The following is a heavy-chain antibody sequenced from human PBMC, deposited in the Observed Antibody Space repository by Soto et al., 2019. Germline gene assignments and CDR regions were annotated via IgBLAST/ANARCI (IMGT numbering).Heavy chain of an antibody. Sequence: PGESLKISCAGSGFTFGDSYMSLIRQAPGKGLEWLSYISPGSRYPAYADSVKGRFTISRDNAKRSLYLQMMSLTAEDTAIYYCVRGGGGGLFDPWGQGTMVTVSS. V-gene: IGHV3-11*06. CDR3: VRGGGGGLFDP. CDR1: GFTFGDSY. CDR2: ISPGSRYP. D-gene: IGHD2-15*01. J-gene: IGHJ5*02.